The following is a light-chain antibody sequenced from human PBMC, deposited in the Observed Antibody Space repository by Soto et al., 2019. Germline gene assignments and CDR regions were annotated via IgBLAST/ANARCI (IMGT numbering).Light chain of an antibody. CDR3: AAWDDSPSGVV. CDR1: SSNIGSNS. CDR2: SNH. Sequence: QSVLTQPPSASGTPGQRVTISCSGSSSNIGSNSVYWYQQLPGTAPKLLIYSNHQRPSGVPDRFSGSKSGTSASLAISGLRSEDEANYYCAAWDDSPSGVVFGGGTKLIVL. V-gene: IGLV1-47*02. J-gene: IGLJ2*01.